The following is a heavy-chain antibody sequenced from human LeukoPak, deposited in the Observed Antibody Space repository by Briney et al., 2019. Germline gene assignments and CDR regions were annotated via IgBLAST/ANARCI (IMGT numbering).Heavy chain of an antibody. D-gene: IGHD4-17*01. V-gene: IGHV4-39*07. CDR2: IFYSGST. J-gene: IGHJ4*02. CDR3: ARDTDGDYFDY. Sequence: SETLSLTCTVSGGSISSSSYYWGWIRQPPGKALEWIGNIFYSGSTYYSPSLKSRVTISLDTSRNQFSLKLNSVTAADTAVYYCARDTDGDYFDYWGQGTLVTVSS. CDR1: GGSISSSSYY.